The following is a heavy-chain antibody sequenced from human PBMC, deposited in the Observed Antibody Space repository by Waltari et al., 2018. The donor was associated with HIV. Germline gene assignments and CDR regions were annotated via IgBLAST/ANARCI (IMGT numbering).Heavy chain of an antibody. CDR2: INHSGST. V-gene: IGHV4-34*01. CDR3: AMGAVVVPYYYYGMDV. D-gene: IGHD3-22*01. J-gene: IGHJ6*02. Sequence: QVQLQQWGAGLLKPSETLSLTCAVYGGSFSGYYWTWIRQPPGKGLEWIGEINHSGSTNYNPSLKSRVTISVDTSKNQFSLKLSSVTAADTAVYYCAMGAVVVPYYYYGMDVWGQGTTVTVSS. CDR1: GGSFSGYY.